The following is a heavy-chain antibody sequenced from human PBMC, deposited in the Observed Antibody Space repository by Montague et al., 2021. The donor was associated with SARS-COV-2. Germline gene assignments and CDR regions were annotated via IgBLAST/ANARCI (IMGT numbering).Heavy chain of an antibody. CDR1: GGSISGYY. J-gene: IGHJ4*02. D-gene: IGHD5-18*01. CDR2: INHSGST. V-gene: IGHV4-34*01. Sequence: SETLSLTCAVSGGSISGYYWSWIRQPPGKGLEWIGDINHSGSTNYNPSLKSRVTISVGTSKKQFSLRLNSVTAADTAVYYCARGGGYSYGALDYWGQGTLVTVSS. CDR3: ARGGGYSYGALDY.